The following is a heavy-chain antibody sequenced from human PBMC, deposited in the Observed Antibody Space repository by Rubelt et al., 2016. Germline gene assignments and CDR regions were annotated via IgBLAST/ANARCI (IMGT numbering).Heavy chain of an antibody. CDR3: ARLVVTPRLGLDY. V-gene: IGHV4-39*02. Sequence: QLQLQESGPGLVKPSETLSLTCAVFTGSISSDIYHWGWVRQPPGKGLEWIGSIFYSGTTYYNPSLMSRLTISVDTSKNSFALKLGLVTAADTAVYYWARLVVTPRLGLDYWGQGTLVTVSS. D-gene: IGHD2-21*02. CDR2: IFYSGTT. J-gene: IGHJ4*02. CDR1: TGSISSDIYH.